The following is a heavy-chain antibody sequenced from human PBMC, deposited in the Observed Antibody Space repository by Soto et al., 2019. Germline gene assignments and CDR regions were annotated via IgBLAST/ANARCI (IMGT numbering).Heavy chain of an antibody. CDR1: GGSISSGGYS. CDR2: IYHSGST. CDR3: ACFSPLTVQTIEAEFFQH. J-gene: IGHJ1*01. D-gene: IGHD2-15*01. Sequence: PSETLSLTCAVSGGSISSGGYSWSWIRQPPGKGLEWIGYIYHSGSTYYNPSLNNRVTISVDTSRNQFSLKLNSVTAADTAVYNCACFSPLTVQTIEAEFFQHWGQGTLVTVSS. V-gene: IGHV4-30-2*01.